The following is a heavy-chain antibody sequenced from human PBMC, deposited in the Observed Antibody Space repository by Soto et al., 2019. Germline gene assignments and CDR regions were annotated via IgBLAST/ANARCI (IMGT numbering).Heavy chain of an antibody. CDR2: INHSGST. D-gene: IGHD5-12*01. V-gene: IGHV4-34*01. J-gene: IGHJ4*02. CDR1: GGSFSGYY. Sequence: PSETLSLTCAVYGGSFSGYYWSWIRQPPGKGLEWIGEINHSGSTNYNPSLKSRVTISVDTSKNQFSLKLNSVAAADTALYYCASRSSGYDFFGYWGQGTPVTVSS. CDR3: ASRSSGYDFFGY.